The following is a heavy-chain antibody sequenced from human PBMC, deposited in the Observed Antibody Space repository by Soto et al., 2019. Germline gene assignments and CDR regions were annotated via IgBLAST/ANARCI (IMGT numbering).Heavy chain of an antibody. CDR2: ISYDGSNK. CDR1: GFTFSSYG. J-gene: IGHJ4*02. V-gene: IGHV3-30*18. D-gene: IGHD3-22*01. CDR3: AKSDHYYDSSGYYLS. Sequence: VQLVESGGGVVQPGRSLRLSCAASGFTFSSYGMHWVRQAPGKGLEWVAVISYDGSNKYYADSVKGRFTISRDNSKNTLYLQMNSLRAEDTAVYYCAKSDHYYDSSGYYLSWGQGTLVTVSS.